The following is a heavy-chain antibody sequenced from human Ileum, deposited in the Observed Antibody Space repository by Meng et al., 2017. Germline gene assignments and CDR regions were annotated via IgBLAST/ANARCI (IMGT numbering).Heavy chain of an antibody. CDR2: INTNTGNP. CDR1: IYTFTNYD. CDR3: ATSGGGFDY. D-gene: IGHD1-26*01. Sequence: GQLVQTGYALKNPRGSVKGSRKASIYTFTNYDSKWVRQDAGQGLEWMGWINTNTGNPTYAQGFTGRFVFSLDTSVNTAHLQISTLTAEDTAVYYCATSGGGFDYWGQGALVTVSS. V-gene: IGHV7-4-1*02. J-gene: IGHJ4*02.